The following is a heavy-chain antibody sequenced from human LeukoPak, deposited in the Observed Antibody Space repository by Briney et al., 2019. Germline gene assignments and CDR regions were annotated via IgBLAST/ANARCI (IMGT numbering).Heavy chain of an antibody. CDR2: IYYSGST. V-gene: IGHV4-59*01. J-gene: IGHJ6*03. Sequence: SETLSLTCTVSGGSISSYYWSWIRQPPGKGLEWIGYIYYSGSTNYNPSLKSRVTISVDTSKNQFSLKLSSVTAADTAVYYCARVPRHSGWHDYYYYMDVWGKGTTVTVS. CDR3: ARVPRHSGWHDYYYYMDV. D-gene: IGHD6-19*01. CDR1: GGSISSYY.